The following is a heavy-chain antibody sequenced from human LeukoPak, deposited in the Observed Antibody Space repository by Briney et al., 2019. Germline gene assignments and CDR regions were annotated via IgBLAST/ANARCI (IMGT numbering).Heavy chain of an antibody. Sequence: ASVKVSCTASGYIFTNYGISWARQAPGQGLEWMGWISDHNGTPNYAQKFEGRVTMTTDISTSTAYMELTSLTSDDAAVYYCARDAVLGAPYTDHWGQGTLVTVSS. CDR3: ARDAVLGAPYTDH. J-gene: IGHJ5*02. V-gene: IGHV1-18*01. CDR1: GYIFTNYG. CDR2: ISDHNGTP. D-gene: IGHD3-3*02.